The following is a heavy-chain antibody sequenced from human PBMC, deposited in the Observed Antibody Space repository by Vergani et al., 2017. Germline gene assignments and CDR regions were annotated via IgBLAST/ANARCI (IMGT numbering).Heavy chain of an antibody. Sequence: VQLQESGPGLVKPSETLSLTCTVPGGPISSYYWSWIRQPPGKGLEWVSAISGSGGSTYYADSVKGRFTISRDNSKNTLYLQMNSLRAEDTAVYYCAKDWYSVSYYDVWSGQHYFDYWGQGTLVTVSS. CDR1: GGPISSYY. D-gene: IGHD3-3*01. CDR3: AKDWYSVSYYDVWSGQHYFDY. J-gene: IGHJ4*02. V-gene: IGHV3-23*01. CDR2: ISGSGGST.